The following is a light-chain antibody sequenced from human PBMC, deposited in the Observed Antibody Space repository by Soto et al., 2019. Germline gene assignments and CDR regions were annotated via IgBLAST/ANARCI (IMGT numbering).Light chain of an antibody. J-gene: IGKJ1*01. V-gene: IGKV1-5*01. CDR2: HAS. Sequence: DIQMTQSPSTLSASVGDTVTVTCRASQSVSGWLAWYQQKPGTAPKLLIYHASTLESRVPSRFSGSGSGTEFTLTISSLQPDDFATYYCQQYNSYSFGQGTKVDIK. CDR1: QSVSGW. CDR3: QQYNSYS.